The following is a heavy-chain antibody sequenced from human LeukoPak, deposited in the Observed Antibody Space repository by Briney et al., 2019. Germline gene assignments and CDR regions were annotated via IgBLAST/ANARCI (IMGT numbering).Heavy chain of an antibody. Sequence: SVNVSCQASGGTFSSYAISWVRQPPGQGLEWMGGIIPIFGTANYTQKFQGRVTITADESTSTAYMELSSLRSEDTAVYYCARGGGFDAFDIWGQGTMVTVSS. CDR1: GGTFSSYA. J-gene: IGHJ3*02. D-gene: IGHD3-16*01. V-gene: IGHV1-69*13. CDR2: IIPIFGTA. CDR3: ARGGGFDAFDI.